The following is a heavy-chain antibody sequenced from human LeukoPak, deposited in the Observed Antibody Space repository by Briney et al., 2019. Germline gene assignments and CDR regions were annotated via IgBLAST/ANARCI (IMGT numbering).Heavy chain of an antibody. Sequence: PGGSLRLSCAASGFTFSSYSMNWVRQAPGKGLEWVSFMSSSGTYIYYADSLKGRFTISRDNAKDSLYLQMNSLRAEDTAVYYCARDRGGWFDPWGQGTLVIVSS. CDR1: GFTFSSYS. CDR3: ARDRGGWFDP. V-gene: IGHV3-21*01. D-gene: IGHD3-10*01. CDR2: MSSSGTYI. J-gene: IGHJ5*02.